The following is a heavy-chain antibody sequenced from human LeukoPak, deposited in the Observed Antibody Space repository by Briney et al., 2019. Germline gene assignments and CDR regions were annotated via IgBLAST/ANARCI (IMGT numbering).Heavy chain of an antibody. CDR2: IWNDGSEK. D-gene: IGHD2-2*01. Sequence: GGSLRLSCAVSGFTFSTYGMHWVRQAPGKGLEWVAVIWNDGSEKYHADSVKGRFTISRDNSKNTLYLQMNSLRAEDTAVYCCARGFCSSIGCATGWKFDYWGQGTLVTVSS. J-gene: IGHJ4*02. V-gene: IGHV3-33*01. CDR3: ARGFCSSIGCATGWKFDY. CDR1: GFTFSTYG.